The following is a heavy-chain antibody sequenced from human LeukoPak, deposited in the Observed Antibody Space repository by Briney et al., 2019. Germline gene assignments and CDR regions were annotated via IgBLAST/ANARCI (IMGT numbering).Heavy chain of an antibody. V-gene: IGHV3-7*01. CDR1: GFTFSSYW. Sequence: TGGSLRLSCAASGFTFSSYWMSWVRQAPGKGLEWVANINQGGSEKYYVDSVKGRFTISRDNAKNSLYLQINSPTVEDTAVYYCSNGYCSGDSCYWGQGTLVTVSS. CDR3: SNGYCSGDSCY. D-gene: IGHD2-15*01. J-gene: IGHJ4*02. CDR2: INQGGSEK.